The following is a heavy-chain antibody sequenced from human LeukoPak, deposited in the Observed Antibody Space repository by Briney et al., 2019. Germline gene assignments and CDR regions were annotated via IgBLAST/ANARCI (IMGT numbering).Heavy chain of an antibody. CDR3: ARVSYGNWFDP. V-gene: IGHV3-64*02. D-gene: IGHD2-8*01. CDR1: GFTFSSYA. J-gene: IGHJ5*02. Sequence: PGGSLRLSCAASGFTFSSYAMHWVRQAPGKGLEYVSGISTNGGSTYYADSVKGRFTISRDNSKNTLFLQMGSLRAEDMAVYYCARVSYGNWFDPWGQGTLVTVSS. CDR2: ISTNGGST.